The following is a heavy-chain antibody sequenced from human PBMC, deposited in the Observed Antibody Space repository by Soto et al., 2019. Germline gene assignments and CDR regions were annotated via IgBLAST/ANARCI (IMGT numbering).Heavy chain of an antibody. CDR1: GDSMTSPPYY. CDR2: VYYSGAT. Sequence: SETLSLTCNVSGDSMTSPPYYWGWIRQPPGKGLEWIGTVYYSGATYYNPSLRGRLTVSADTSKNYFSLRLTSVTAADTAVYYCARHAECIHPSGQGILVSLSS. D-gene: IGHD2-8*01. V-gene: IGHV4-39*01. CDR3: ARHAECIHP. J-gene: IGHJ5*02.